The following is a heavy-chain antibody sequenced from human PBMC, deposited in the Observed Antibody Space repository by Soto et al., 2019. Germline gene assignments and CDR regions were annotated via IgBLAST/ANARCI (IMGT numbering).Heavy chain of an antibody. CDR1: DYTFTSYG. J-gene: IGHJ6*02. CDR2: INTYSGNT. V-gene: IGHV1-18*03. Sequence: QVQLVQSGAEVKKPGASVKVSCKAPDYTFTSYGISWVRQAPGQGLEWMGWINTYSGNTDYARKFQGRVTMTTDTSTSTAYMEMRSLRFDDMAVYYCARAAETRYYGMDVWGQGTTVTVSS. CDR3: ARAAETRYYGMDV.